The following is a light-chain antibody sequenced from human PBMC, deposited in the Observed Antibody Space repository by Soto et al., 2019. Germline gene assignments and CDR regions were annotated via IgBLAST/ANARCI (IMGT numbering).Light chain of an antibody. CDR3: QQYNNWPYT. V-gene: IGKV3-15*01. Sequence: EIVMTQSPATLSVSPGGSATLSCRASQHVSSNFAWYRQKPGQAPTLLIYRASTRATGIPARFSGSGSGTESTLTISLLQSEDFAVYDCQQYNNWPYTFGHGTKLEIK. CDR1: QHVSSN. J-gene: IGKJ2*01. CDR2: RAS.